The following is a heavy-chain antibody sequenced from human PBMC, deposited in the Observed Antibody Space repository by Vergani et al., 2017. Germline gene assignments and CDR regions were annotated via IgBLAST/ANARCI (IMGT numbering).Heavy chain of an antibody. V-gene: IGHV3-30*18. CDR1: GFTFSSYG. D-gene: IGHD2-2*01. Sequence: QVQLVESGGGVVQPGRSLRLSCAASGFTFSSYGMHWVRQAPGKGLEWVAVISYDGSNKYYADSVKGRFTISRDNSKNTLYLQMNSPRAEDTAVYYCANSGAHCSSTSCYAHFDYWGQGTLVTVSS. CDR3: ANSGAHCSSTSCYAHFDY. J-gene: IGHJ4*02. CDR2: ISYDGSNK.